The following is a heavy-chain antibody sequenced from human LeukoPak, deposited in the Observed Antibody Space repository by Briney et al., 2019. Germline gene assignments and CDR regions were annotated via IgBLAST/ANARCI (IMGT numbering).Heavy chain of an antibody. V-gene: IGHV1-3*01. Sequence: ASVKVSCKASGYTFTSYAMHWVRQAPGQRLEWMGWINAGNGNTKYSQKFQGGVTITRDTSASTAYMELSSLRSEDTAVYYCASKYCSSTSCRYYYYYGMDVWGQGTTVTVSS. J-gene: IGHJ6*02. CDR2: INAGNGNT. CDR1: GYTFTSYA. D-gene: IGHD2-2*01. CDR3: ASKYCSSTSCRYYYYYGMDV.